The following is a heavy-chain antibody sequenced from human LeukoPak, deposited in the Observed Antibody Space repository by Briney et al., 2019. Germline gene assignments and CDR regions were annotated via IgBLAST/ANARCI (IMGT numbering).Heavy chain of an antibody. V-gene: IGHV4-59*01. Sequence: SETLSLTCTVSGGSISSYYWSWIRQPPGKGLEWIGYMYYRGSTNYNPSLKSRVTISVDTSKNQFSLKLTSVTAADRAVYYCAGWANYFGMDVWGQGTTVTVSS. CDR3: AGWANYFGMDV. CDR2: MYYRGST. CDR1: GGSISSYY. J-gene: IGHJ6*02.